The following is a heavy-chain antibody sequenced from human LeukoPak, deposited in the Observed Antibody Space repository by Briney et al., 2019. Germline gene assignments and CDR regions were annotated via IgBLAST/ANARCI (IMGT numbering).Heavy chain of an antibody. CDR1: GGSISSSSYY. CDR2: IYYSGST. CDR3: ARGTEGDAFDI. Sequence: SETLSLTCTVSGGSISSSSYYWGWIRQPPGKGLEWIRSIYYSGSTYYNPSLKSRVTISVDTSKNQFSLKLSSVTAADTAVYYCARGTEGDAFDIWGQGTMVTVSS. V-gene: IGHV4-39*07. J-gene: IGHJ3*02. D-gene: IGHD1-1*01.